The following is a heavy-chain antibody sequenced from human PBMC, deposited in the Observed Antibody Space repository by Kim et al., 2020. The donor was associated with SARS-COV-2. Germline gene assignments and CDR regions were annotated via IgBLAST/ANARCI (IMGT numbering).Heavy chain of an antibody. J-gene: IGHJ5*02. CDR3: AKLRSFEFLEWLFPFDP. CDR2: ISGSGGST. V-gene: IGHV3-23*01. CDR1: GFTFSSYA. Sequence: GGSLRLSCAASGFTFSSYAMSWVRQAPGKGLEWVSAISGSGGSTYYADSVKGRFTISRDNSKNTLYLQMNSLRAEDTAVYYCAKLRSFEFLEWLFPFDPWGQGTLVTVSS. D-gene: IGHD3-3*01.